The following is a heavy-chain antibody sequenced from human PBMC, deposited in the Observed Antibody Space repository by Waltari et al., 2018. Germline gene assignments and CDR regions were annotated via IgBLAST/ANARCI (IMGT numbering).Heavy chain of an antibody. CDR2: INQDGSDK. D-gene: IGHD7-27*01. V-gene: IGHV3-7*01. Sequence: EVQVVESGGGLVQPGGSLGLSGAASGSTFTGYWVSWVRQAPGKGPEWVANINQDGSDKNYVDYVKGRFTISRDNAKDSLYLQMNSLRAEDTAVYFCARDHWGPDYWGQGTLVTVSS. CDR1: GSTFTGYW. CDR3: ARDHWGPDY. J-gene: IGHJ4*02.